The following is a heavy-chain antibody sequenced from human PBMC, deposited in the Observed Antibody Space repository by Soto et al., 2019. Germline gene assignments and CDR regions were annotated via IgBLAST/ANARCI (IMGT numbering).Heavy chain of an antibody. V-gene: IGHV1-69*01. D-gene: IGHD2-2*01. CDR1: GGTFISYA. CDR2: IIPIFGTA. CDR3: ARSPGEYKLPFRI. Sequence: HVQLVQSVAEVKKPGSSVKVSCKASGGTFISYAISWVRQAPGQGLEWMGGIIPIFGTANYAQKFQGRVTITGYESTSTAYMELSSVRYEDTAVYYCARSPGEYKLPFRIWGQGTLVTVSS. J-gene: IGHJ4*02.